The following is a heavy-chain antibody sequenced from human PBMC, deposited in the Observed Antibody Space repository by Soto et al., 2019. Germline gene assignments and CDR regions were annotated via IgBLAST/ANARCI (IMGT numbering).Heavy chain of an antibody. D-gene: IGHD6-19*01. CDR1: GDSVSSNSAA. CDR2: TYYRSKWYN. V-gene: IGHV6-1*01. CDR3: ARDSTTIAVAGDGAFDI. J-gene: IGHJ3*02. Sequence: SQTLSLTCAISGDSVSSNSAAWNWSRQSPSRGLEWLGRTYYRSKWYNDYAVSVKSRITINPDTSKNQFSLQLNSVTPEDTAVYYCARDSTTIAVAGDGAFDIWGQGTMVTVSS.